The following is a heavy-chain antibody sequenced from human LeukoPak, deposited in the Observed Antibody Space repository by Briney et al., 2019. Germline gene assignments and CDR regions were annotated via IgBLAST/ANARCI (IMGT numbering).Heavy chain of an antibody. CDR3: ASGRGWLIDH. CDR2: IKQDGSEK. J-gene: IGHJ4*02. D-gene: IGHD6-19*01. V-gene: IGHV3-7*05. Sequence: GGSLRLSCAASGFTFSSYWMHWVRQAPGKGLEWVANIKQDGSEKNYVDSVKGRFTISRDNAKKSMYLQMRRLRDEDTAVYYCASGRGWLIDHWGQGTLVAVSS. CDR1: GFTFSSYW.